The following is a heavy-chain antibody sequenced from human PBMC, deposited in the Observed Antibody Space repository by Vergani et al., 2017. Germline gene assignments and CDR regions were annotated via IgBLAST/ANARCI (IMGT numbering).Heavy chain of an antibody. CDR2: ISYDGSNK. CDR3: ATSIAVDSSGYPRDY. CDR1: GFTFSSYA. J-gene: IGHJ4*02. V-gene: IGHV3-30*03. Sequence: VQLLDSGGGLVQPGGSLRLSCAASGFTFSSYAMSWVRQAPGKGLEWVAVISYDGSNKYYADSVKGRFTISRDNSKNTLYLQMNSLRAEDTAVYYCATSIAVDSSGYPRDYWGQGTLVTVSS. D-gene: IGHD3-22*01.